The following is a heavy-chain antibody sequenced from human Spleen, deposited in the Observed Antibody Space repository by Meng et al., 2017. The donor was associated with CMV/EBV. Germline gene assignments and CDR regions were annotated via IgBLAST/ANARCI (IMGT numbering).Heavy chain of an antibody. CDR3: AKEDSVKEAFDI. CDR1: GFTFDDYA. V-gene: IGHV3-43D*03. D-gene: IGHD4-17*01. J-gene: IGHJ3*02. Sequence: GESLKISCAASGFTFDDYAMHWVRQAPGKGLEWVSLISWYGGSTYYADSVKGRFTISRDNSKNSVYLQMNSLTAEDTALYYCAKEDSVKEAFDIWGQGTMVTVSS. CDR2: ISWYGGST.